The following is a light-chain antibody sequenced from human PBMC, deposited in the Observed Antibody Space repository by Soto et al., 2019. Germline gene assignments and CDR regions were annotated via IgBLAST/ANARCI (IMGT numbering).Light chain of an antibody. V-gene: IGLV2-23*01. CDR2: EGS. Sequence: QSVLTQPASVSGSPGQSISISCTGTSSDVGSYNPVSWYQQHPGKAPKLMIYEGSKRPSVVSNRLSGSKSGNTASLTISGLQAKDEADYYCCSYAGSSTYVVFGGGTKLTVL. J-gene: IGLJ2*01. CDR3: CSYAGSSTYVV. CDR1: SSDVGSYNP.